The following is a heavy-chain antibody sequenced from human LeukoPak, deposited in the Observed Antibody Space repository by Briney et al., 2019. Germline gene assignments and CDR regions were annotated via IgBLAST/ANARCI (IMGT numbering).Heavy chain of an antibody. CDR2: ISYDGSNK. Sequence: GGSLRLSCAASGFTFSSYGMHWVRQAPGKGLEWVAVISYDGSNKYCADSVKGRFTISRDNSKNTLYLQMNSLRAEDTAVYYCAKDLRGWYDYWGQGTLVTVSS. CDR3: AKDLRGWYDY. V-gene: IGHV3-30*18. CDR1: GFTFSSYG. D-gene: IGHD6-19*01. J-gene: IGHJ4*02.